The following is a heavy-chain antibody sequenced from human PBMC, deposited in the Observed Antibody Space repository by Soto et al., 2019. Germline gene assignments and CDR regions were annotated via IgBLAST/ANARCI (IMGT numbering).Heavy chain of an antibody. CDR1: GGSMRNYF. D-gene: IGHD6-13*01. J-gene: IGHJ6*02. V-gene: IGHV4-59*01. Sequence: SETLSLTCTVSGGSMRNYFWTWIRQPPGKGLEWIGYIHYSGTTSFFPSYNPSLRSRVTISEDTSKNQFSLKLLSVTTADTAVYFCAAGEASSRNLAPYYLDFWGQGTTVTVYS. CDR2: IHYSGTT. CDR3: AAGEASSRNLAPYYLDF.